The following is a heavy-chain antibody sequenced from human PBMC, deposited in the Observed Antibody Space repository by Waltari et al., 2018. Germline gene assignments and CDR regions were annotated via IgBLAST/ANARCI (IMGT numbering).Heavy chain of an antibody. CDR1: GFTFSNYW. D-gene: IGHD2-15*01. Sequence: EVQLVESGGGLVQPGGSLRLSCEASGFTFSNYWMSWVRQAPGKGLEWVANIEVDGSKENYVDSVKGRFTISRVNAKNTVYLKMNSLRADETAVYYCARGSHCSGDTCYYHFDHWGQGTLVTVSS. CDR2: IEVDGSKE. V-gene: IGHV3-7*01. CDR3: ARGSHCSGDTCYYHFDH. J-gene: IGHJ4*02.